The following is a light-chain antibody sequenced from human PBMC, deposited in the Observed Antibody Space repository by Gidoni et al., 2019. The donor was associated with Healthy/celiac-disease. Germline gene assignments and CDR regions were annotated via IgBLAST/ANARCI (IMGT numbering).Light chain of an antibody. CDR2: AAS. V-gene: IGKV1-39*01. Sequence: DIQMTQSPYSLSASVGDRVTITCRASQSISSYLNWYQQKPGKAPKLLIYAASSLQSGVSSRFSGSGSGTDFTLTISSLQPEDFATYYCQQSYSTPPMFGQGTKVEIK. CDR3: QQSYSTPPM. J-gene: IGKJ1*01. CDR1: QSISSY.